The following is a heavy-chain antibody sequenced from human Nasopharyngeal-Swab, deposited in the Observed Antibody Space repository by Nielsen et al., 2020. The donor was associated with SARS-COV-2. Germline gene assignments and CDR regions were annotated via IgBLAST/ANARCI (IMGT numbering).Heavy chain of an antibody. Sequence: GESLKISCTAYGFTFNNYWMDWVRQVPGKGLVWVSHITSDGTTTSYSDSVKGRFTTSRDNLKDTLYLQMNSLRAEDTAVHYCARSYWGAEDVWGKGTTVTVSS. CDR3: ARSYWGAEDV. CDR2: ITSDGTTT. D-gene: IGHD7-27*01. CDR1: GFTFNNYW. J-gene: IGHJ6*04. V-gene: IGHV3-74*01.